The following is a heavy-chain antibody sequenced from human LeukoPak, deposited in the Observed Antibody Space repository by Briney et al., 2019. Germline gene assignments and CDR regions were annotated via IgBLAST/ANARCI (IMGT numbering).Heavy chain of an antibody. CDR1: GFTFSSYA. Sequence: PGGSLRLSCAASGFTFSSYAMNWVRQAPGKGLKWVLGFRGSGAATFYADSVKGRFTISRDNSKNTLYLQMNSLRAEDTAVYYCAKVSYYDFWSGYLTFDYWGQGTLVTVSS. D-gene: IGHD3-3*01. CDR3: AKVSYYDFWSGYLTFDY. CDR2: FRGSGAAT. J-gene: IGHJ4*02. V-gene: IGHV3-23*01.